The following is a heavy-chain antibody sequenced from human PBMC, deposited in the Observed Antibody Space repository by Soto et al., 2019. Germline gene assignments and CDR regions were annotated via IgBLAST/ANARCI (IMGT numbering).Heavy chain of an antibody. CDR3: ARDLERVDTAMVGPFDY. CDR1: GGTFSSYA. D-gene: IGHD5-18*01. V-gene: IGHV1-69*01. CDR2: IIPIFGTA. J-gene: IGHJ4*02. Sequence: QLQLVQSGAEVKKPGSSVKVSCKASGGTFSSYAISWVRQAPGQGLEWMGGIIPIFGTANYAQKFQGRVTITADESTSTAYMELSSLRSEDTAVYYCARDLERVDTAMVGPFDYWGQGTLVTVSS.